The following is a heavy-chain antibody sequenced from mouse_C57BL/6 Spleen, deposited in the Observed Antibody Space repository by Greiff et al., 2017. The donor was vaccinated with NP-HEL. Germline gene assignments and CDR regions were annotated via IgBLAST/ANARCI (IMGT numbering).Heavy chain of an antibody. CDR1: GYTFTSYW. J-gene: IGHJ2*01. D-gene: IGHD2-2*01. Sequence: QVQLKQPGAELVMPGASVKLSCKASGYTFTSYWMHWVKQRPGQGLEWIGEIDPSDSYTNYIQKFKGKSTLTVDKSSSTAYMQLSSLTSEDSAVYYCARYDGYPSDYFDYWGQGTTLTVSS. CDR3: ARYDGYPSDYFDY. CDR2: IDPSDSYT. V-gene: IGHV1-69*01.